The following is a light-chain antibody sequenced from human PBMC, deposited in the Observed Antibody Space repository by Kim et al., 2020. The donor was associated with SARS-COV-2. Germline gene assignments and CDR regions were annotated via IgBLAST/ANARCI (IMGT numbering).Light chain of an antibody. V-gene: IGLV2-8*01. Sequence: QSALTQPPSASGSPGQSVSISCTGISSDVDYYKYVSWYQQRPGKAPQLLIYEVAKRPSGVPDRFSVSKSGNTASLTVSGLQPEDEADYYCGSKAVSNSLVFGGRTQLTV. CDR2: EVA. J-gene: IGLJ3*02. CDR3: GSKAVSNSLV. CDR1: SSDVDYYKY.